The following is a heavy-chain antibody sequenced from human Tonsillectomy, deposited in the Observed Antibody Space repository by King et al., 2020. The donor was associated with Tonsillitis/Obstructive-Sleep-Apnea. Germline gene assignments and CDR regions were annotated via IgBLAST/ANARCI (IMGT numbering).Heavy chain of an antibody. CDR2: ISYGGSNK. J-gene: IGHJ3*02. D-gene: IGHD5-24*01. CDR3: ARATRAPQRWLLLSRNDAFDI. Sequence: VQLVESGGGVVQPGRSLRLSCAASGFTFSSYAMHWVRQAPGKGLEWVAVISYGGSNKLYADSVKGRFTISGDNDKNTVFLQMTSLRAEDTDVYYCARATRAPQRWLLLSRNDAFDIWGPGTMVTVSS. CDR1: GFTFSSYA. V-gene: IGHV3-30*04.